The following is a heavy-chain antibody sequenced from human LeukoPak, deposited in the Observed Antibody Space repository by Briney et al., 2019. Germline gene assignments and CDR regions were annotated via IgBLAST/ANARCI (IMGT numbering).Heavy chain of an antibody. D-gene: IGHD3-22*01. CDR1: GGSIRTYY. Sequence: SETLSLTCTVSGGSIRTYYWNWIRQPAGKGLEWIGRVYTSGSTNYNPSLKSRVTMSVDTSKNQFSLKLSSVTAADTAVYYCARVGYDSSGYYYGHYYFDYWGQGTLVTVSS. J-gene: IGHJ4*02. CDR2: VYTSGST. CDR3: ARVGYDSSGYYYGHYYFDY. V-gene: IGHV4-4*07.